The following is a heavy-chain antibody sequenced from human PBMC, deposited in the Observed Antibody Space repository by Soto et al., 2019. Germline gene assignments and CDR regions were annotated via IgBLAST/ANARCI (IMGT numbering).Heavy chain of an antibody. Sequence: SETLSLTCTVSGGSISSSSYYWGWIRQPPGKGLEWIGSIYYSGSTYYKPSLKSRVTISLDTSKTQFSLKLSSVTAADTAVYYCARGSPIAAAAPPYYYYGMDVWGQGTTVTVSS. J-gene: IGHJ6*02. V-gene: IGHV4-39*07. D-gene: IGHD6-13*01. CDR3: ARGSPIAAAAPPYYYYGMDV. CDR2: IYYSGST. CDR1: GGSISSSSYY.